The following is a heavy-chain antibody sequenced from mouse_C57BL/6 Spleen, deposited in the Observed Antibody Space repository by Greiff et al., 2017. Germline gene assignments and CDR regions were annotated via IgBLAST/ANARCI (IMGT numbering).Heavy chain of an antibody. CDR1: GYTFTDYY. D-gene: IGHD1-1*01. V-gene: IGHV1-77*01. Sequence: QVQLQQSGAELVKPGASVKISCKASGYTFTDYYINWVKQRPGQGLEWIGKIGPGSGSTYYNQKFKGKSTLTVDKSSSTAYMQLSSLTSEDSAVYYCARNYPYWYFDVWGTGTTVTVSS. J-gene: IGHJ1*03. CDR3: ARNYPYWYFDV. CDR2: IGPGSGST.